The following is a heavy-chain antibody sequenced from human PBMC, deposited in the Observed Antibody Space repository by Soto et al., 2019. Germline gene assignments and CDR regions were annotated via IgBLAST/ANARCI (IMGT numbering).Heavy chain of an antibody. Sequence: ASVKVSCKASGYTFTSYDINWVRQATGQGLGWMGWMNPNSGNTGYAQKFQGRVTMTRNTSISTAYMELSSLRSEDTAVYYCARGIRGVRPYYYYYMDVWGKGTTVTVSS. V-gene: IGHV1-8*01. CDR1: GYTFTSYD. CDR3: ARGIRGVRPYYYYYMDV. D-gene: IGHD3-10*01. J-gene: IGHJ6*03. CDR2: MNPNSGNT.